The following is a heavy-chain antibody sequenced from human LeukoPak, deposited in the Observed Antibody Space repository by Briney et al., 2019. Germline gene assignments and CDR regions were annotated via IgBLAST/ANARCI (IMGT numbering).Heavy chain of an antibody. V-gene: IGHV3-23*01. CDR1: GFTFSSYA. Sequence: GGSLRLSCAASGFTFSSYAMSWVRQAPGKGLEWVSALSGSGGSTYYADSVKGLFTISRDNSKNTLYLQMNSLTAEDTTVYYCAKDFYGSGSYSSFDYWGQGTLVTVSS. J-gene: IGHJ4*02. CDR3: AKDFYGSGSYSSFDY. CDR2: LSGSGGST. D-gene: IGHD3-10*01.